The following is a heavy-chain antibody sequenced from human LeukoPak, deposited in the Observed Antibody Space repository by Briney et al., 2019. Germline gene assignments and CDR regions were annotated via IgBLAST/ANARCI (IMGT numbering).Heavy chain of an antibody. CDR1: GGSFSGYY. V-gene: IGHV4-34*01. D-gene: IGHD3-22*01. J-gene: IGHJ4*02. CDR2: INHSGSS. Sequence: SETLSLTCAVYGGSFSGYYWSWIRQPPGKGLEWIGEINHSGSSNYNPSLKSRVTVSVDTSKNQFSLKLSSVTAADTAVYYCARHRSNSSGYYGFDYWGQGTLVTVSS. CDR3: ARHRSNSSGYYGFDY.